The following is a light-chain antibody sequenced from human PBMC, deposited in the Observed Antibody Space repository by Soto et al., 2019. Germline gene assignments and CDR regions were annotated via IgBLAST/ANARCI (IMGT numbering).Light chain of an antibody. CDR3: SSFTSSSTQV. CDR1: SSDVGTYNY. V-gene: IGLV2-18*02. J-gene: IGLJ3*02. CDR2: DVN. Sequence: QSVLTQPPSASGSPGQSVTISCTGTSSDVGTYNYVSWYQQHPGKAPKLIIYDVNKRPSGVPDRFSGSKSANTASLTISGLQADDEADYYCSSFTSSSTQVFGGGTKLTVL.